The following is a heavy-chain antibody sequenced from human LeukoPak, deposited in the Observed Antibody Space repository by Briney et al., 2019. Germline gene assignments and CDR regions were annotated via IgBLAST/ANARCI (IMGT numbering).Heavy chain of an antibody. CDR3: ARDRDSSPYYYDSSGYSWFDP. CDR2: ISSSGSTI. D-gene: IGHD3-22*01. V-gene: IGHV3-48*03. CDR1: GFTFSSFE. J-gene: IGHJ5*02. Sequence: QSGGSLRLSCAASGFTFSSFEMNWVRQAPGKGLEWVSYISSSGSTIYYADSVKGRFTISRDNSKNTLYLQMNSLRAEDTAVYYCARDRDSSPYYYDSSGYSWFDPWGQGTLVTVSS.